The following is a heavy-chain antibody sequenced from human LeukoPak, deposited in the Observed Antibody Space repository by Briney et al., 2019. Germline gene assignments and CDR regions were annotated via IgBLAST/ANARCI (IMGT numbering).Heavy chain of an antibody. CDR1: GDSITSHY. Sequence: SETLSLTCNVSGDSITSHYWKWIRQPPGKGLGWIGYIYYTGIIKYNPSLTTRVNMSVDTSKTQFFLKMKSVTAADTAVYHCARSVDYFDNTGPHMMFDYWGQGSLVTVSS. CDR3: ARSVDYFDNTGPHMMFDY. D-gene: IGHD3-22*01. J-gene: IGHJ4*02. V-gene: IGHV4-59*11. CDR2: IYYTGII.